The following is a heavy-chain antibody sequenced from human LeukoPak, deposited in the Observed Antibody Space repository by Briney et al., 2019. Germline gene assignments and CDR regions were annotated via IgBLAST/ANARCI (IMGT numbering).Heavy chain of an antibody. CDR3: AREAYGSGGTPDY. D-gene: IGHD3-10*01. Sequence: PGGSLRLSCAGSGFTFSDFWMTWVRQTPGKGLEWVANIKEDGTEKNLVDSVKGRFTISRDNAKNSLYPQMNSLRAEDTAVYYCAREAYGSGGTPDYWGQGTLVTVSS. CDR2: IKEDGTEK. V-gene: IGHV3-7*01. J-gene: IGHJ4*02. CDR1: GFTFSDFW.